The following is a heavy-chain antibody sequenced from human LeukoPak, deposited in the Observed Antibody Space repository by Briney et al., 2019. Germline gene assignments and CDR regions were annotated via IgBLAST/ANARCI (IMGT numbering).Heavy chain of an antibody. D-gene: IGHD1-26*01. CDR2: IYYSGST. CDR3: AKSGGYGLIDY. CDR1: GGSISSYY. Sequence: SETLSLTCIVSGGSISSYYWSWIRQPPGKGLEWIGNIYYSGSTYYNASLESRVTISIDTSKNQFSLKMNSVTAADTAMYYCAKSGGYGLIDYWGQGTLVTVSS. V-gene: IGHV4-59*04. J-gene: IGHJ4*02.